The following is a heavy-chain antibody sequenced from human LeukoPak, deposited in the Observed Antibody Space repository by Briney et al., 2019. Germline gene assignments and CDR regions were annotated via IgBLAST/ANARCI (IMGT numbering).Heavy chain of an antibody. J-gene: IGHJ5*02. CDR3: ARAHIAAAGSLQYNWFDP. CDR2: IYYSGST. V-gene: IGHV4-59*01. CDR1: GGSISSYY. D-gene: IGHD6-13*01. Sequence: PSETLSLTCTVSGGSISSYYWSWIRQPPGKGLEWIGYIYYSGSTNYNPSLKSRVTISVDTSKNQFSLKLGSVTAADTAVYYCARAHIAAAGSLQYNWFDPWGQGTLVTVSS.